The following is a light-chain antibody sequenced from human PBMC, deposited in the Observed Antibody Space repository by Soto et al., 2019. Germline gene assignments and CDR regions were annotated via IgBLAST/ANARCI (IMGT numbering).Light chain of an antibody. CDR3: SSYTSSSTPVV. CDR1: SSDVGGYNY. CDR2: DVS. Sequence: QSVLTQPASVSGYPGQSITISCTGTSSDVGGYNYVSWYQQHPGKAPKLMIYDVSNRPSGVSNRFYGSKSGNTASLTISGLQAEDEADYYCSSYTSSSTPVVFGGGTKVTVL. J-gene: IGLJ2*01. V-gene: IGLV2-14*01.